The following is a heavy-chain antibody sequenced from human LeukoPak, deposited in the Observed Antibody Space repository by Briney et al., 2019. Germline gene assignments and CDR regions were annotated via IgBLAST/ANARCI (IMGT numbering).Heavy chain of an antibody. CDR2: ISWNSGAK. V-gene: IGHV3-9*01. Sequence: GGSLRLSCAASGFDFEDYAIHWVRQVPGKGLEWVSGISWNSGAKAYADSVRGRFTISRDNSKNTLYLQMNSLRAEDTAVYYCALLLVATIGERYFDYWGQGTLVTVSS. CDR1: GFDFEDYA. D-gene: IGHD5-12*01. J-gene: IGHJ4*02. CDR3: ALLLVATIGERYFDY.